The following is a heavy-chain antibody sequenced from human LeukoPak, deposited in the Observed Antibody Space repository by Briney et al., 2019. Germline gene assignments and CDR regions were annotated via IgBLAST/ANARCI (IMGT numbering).Heavy chain of an antibody. CDR1: RSTFSSFA. D-gene: IGHD3-22*01. J-gene: IGHJ3*02. CDR3: AKAKVQYYDLFDI. Sequence: PGRSMRLSCVASRSTFSSFAMSCVRQPPGKVLEWVSAISGSVGRTYYADFVKGWFTISRDNSKNTLYLPMNSLRAEDTAVYYCAKAKVQYYDLFDIWGQGKMVNVSS. V-gene: IGHV3-23*01. CDR2: ISGSVGRT.